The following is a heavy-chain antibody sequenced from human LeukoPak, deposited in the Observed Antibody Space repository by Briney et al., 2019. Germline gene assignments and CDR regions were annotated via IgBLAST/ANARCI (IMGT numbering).Heavy chain of an antibody. CDR2: MYYSGST. D-gene: IGHD3-22*01. J-gene: IGHJ4*02. V-gene: IGHV4-59*01. CDR1: GGSISFYY. CDR3: ARDPNYYDSSGPSFDY. Sequence: SETLSLTCSVSGGSISFYYWSWIRQPPGKGLEWIGYMYYSGSTKYNPSLKSRVTISVDTSKNQFSLKLNSVTAADTAVYFCARDPNYYDSSGPSFDYWGLGLLVTVSS.